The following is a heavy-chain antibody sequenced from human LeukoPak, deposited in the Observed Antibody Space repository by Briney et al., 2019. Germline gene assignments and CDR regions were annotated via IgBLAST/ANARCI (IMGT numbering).Heavy chain of an antibody. CDR1: GGSISSYY. V-gene: IGHV4-4*07. CDR2: IYTSGNT. Sequence: SETLSLTCTVSGGSISSYYWSWIRQPAGKGLEWIGRIYTSGNTNYNPSLKSRVTISVDTSKNQFSLKLSSVTAADTAVYYCARHAPGVAAGTVDYWGQGTLVTVSS. J-gene: IGHJ4*02. D-gene: IGHD6-13*01. CDR3: ARHAPGVAAGTVDY.